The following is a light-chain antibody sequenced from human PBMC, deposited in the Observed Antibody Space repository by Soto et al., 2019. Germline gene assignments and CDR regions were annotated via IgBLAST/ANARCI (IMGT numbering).Light chain of an antibody. CDR2: KTS. J-gene: IGKJ1*01. V-gene: IGKV1-5*03. CDR3: QQYHGFWT. Sequence: DIQMTQSPSTLSASVGDRVTITCRASQIINGWLAWYQGRPGKAPKLLIYKTSTLESGVSSRFSGGGSGTEFTLTISSLQPDDFATYYCQQYHGFWTFGQGTKVELK. CDR1: QIINGW.